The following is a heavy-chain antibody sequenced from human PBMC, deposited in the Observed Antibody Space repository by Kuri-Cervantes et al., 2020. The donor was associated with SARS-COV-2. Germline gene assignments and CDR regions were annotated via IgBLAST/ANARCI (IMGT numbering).Heavy chain of an antibody. CDR2: ICYSCNT. D-gene: IGHD1-1*01. J-gene: IGHJ4*02. V-gene: IGHV4-39*01. CDR1: GGSISSSISSSSYY. CDR3: ARRRVHRSSLTYYFDY. Sequence: GSLRLSCTVSGGSISSSISSSSYYWGWIRQPPGKGLECIGSICYSCNTYYNPSLKSRVTISVDTSKNQFSLKLSSVTAADKAVYYCARRRVHRSSLTYYFDYWGQGTLVTVSS.